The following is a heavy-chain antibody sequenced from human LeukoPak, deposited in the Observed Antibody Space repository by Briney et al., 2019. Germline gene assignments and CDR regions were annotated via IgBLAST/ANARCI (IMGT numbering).Heavy chain of an antibody. CDR1: GYTFTDYY. CDR2: INPDSGVT. CDR3: ARDGTFDI. Sequence: VASVKVSCKASGYTFTDYYMHWVRQAPGHGLEWMGWINPDSGVTNYPQKFQGRVTMTRDTSSSTAYMELIRLRSDDTAVYYCARDGTFDIWGQGTMVTVSS. D-gene: IGHD2-15*01. J-gene: IGHJ3*02. V-gene: IGHV1-2*02.